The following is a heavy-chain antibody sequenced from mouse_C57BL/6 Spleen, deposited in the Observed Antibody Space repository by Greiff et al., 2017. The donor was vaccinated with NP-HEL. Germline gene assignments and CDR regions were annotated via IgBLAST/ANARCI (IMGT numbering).Heavy chain of an antibody. J-gene: IGHJ4*01. V-gene: IGHV5-12*01. CDR3: ARHDDYYDGYYAMDY. D-gene: IGHD2-3*01. CDR1: GFTFSDYY. Sequence: EVQGVEPGGGLVQPGGSLKLSCAASGFTFSDYYMYWVRQTPEKRLEWVAYISNGGGSTYYPDTVKGRFTISRDNAKNTLYLQMSRLKSEDTAMYYCARHDDYYDGYYAMDYWGQGTSVTFSS. CDR2: ISNGGGST.